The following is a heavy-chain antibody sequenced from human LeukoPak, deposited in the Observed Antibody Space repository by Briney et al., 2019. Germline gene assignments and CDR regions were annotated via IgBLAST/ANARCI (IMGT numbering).Heavy chain of an antibody. D-gene: IGHD2-21*01. J-gene: IGHJ4*02. CDR3: ARVDCGGDCYSPNPRWYFDY. CDR1: GGTFSSYA. V-gene: IGHV1-69*05. Sequence: GASVKVSCKASGGTFSSYAISWVRQAPGQGLEWMGGIIPIFGTANYAQKFQGRVTITTDESTSTAYMELSSLRSEDTAVYYCARVDCGGDCYSPNPRWYFDYWGQGTLVTVSS. CDR2: IIPIFGTA.